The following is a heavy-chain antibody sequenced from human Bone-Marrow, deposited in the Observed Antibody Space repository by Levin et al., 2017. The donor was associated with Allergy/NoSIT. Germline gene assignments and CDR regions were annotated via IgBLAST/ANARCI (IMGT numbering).Heavy chain of an antibody. CDR1: GYNLNNFG. CDR2: TSAYSGKT. D-gene: IGHD6-6*01. J-gene: IGHJ6*02. V-gene: IGHV1-18*01. CDR3: ARVLAYGMDV. Sequence: GASVKVSCKASGYNLNNFGISWVRQAPGQRPEWMGWTSAYSGKTNYAQRLQDRITMTTDTSTSTMYMELRSLRPDDTAIYYCARVLAYGMDVWGQGTTVTVSS.